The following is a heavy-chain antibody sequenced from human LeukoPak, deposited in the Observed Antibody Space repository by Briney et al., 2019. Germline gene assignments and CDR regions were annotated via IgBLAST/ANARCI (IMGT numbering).Heavy chain of an antibody. CDR1: GGSISSGGYY. CDR3: ARGGYYDFWSGSGMDV. Sequence: SETLSLTCTVSGGSISSGGYYWSWIRQPPGKGLEWIGEINHSGSTNYNPSLKSRVTISVDTSKNQFSLKLSSVTAADTAVYYCARGGYYDFWSGSGMDVWGQGTTVTVSS. J-gene: IGHJ6*02. D-gene: IGHD3-3*01. CDR2: INHSGST. V-gene: IGHV4-39*07.